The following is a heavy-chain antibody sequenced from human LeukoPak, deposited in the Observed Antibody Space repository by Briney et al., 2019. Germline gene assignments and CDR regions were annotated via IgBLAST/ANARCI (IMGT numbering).Heavy chain of an antibody. CDR3: ARGYYDSSGYYSDAFDI. CDR2: ISSSSSTI. V-gene: IGHV3-48*01. CDR1: GFTFSSYS. Sequence: PGGSLRLSCAASGFTFSSYSMNWVRQAPGKGLEWVSYISSSSSTIYYADSVKGRFTISRDNAKNSLYLQMNSLRAEDTAVYYCARGYYDSSGYYSDAFDIWAKGQWSPSLQ. J-gene: IGHJ3*02. D-gene: IGHD3-22*01.